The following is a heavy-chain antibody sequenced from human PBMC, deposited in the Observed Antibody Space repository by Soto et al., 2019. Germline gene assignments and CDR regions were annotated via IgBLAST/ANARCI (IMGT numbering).Heavy chain of an antibody. D-gene: IGHD5-12*01. J-gene: IGHJ4*02. CDR3: VRGRSYSVYDF. V-gene: IGHV4-4*07. CDR1: GGSISGHS. Sequence: ETLSLTCTVSGGSISGHSWIWIRQPAGKGLEWIGHIYPSGSTSYNPSLRSRVTMSLDTSSNQIFLNLTSVTAADTAVFYCVRGRSYSVYDFWGPGTLVTVSS. CDR2: IYPSGST.